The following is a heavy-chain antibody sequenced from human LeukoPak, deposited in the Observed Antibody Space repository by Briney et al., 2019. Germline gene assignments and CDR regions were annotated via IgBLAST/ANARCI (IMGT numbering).Heavy chain of an antibody. CDR2: ISRSSTYI. CDR1: GFTFSSYN. CDR3: ARGAGPFAFDI. J-gene: IGHJ3*02. V-gene: IGHV3-21*01. Sequence: GGSLRLSCAASGFTFSSYNMNWVRQAPGKGLEWVSSISRSSTYIYYADSVKGRFTISRDNAKNSLYLQMNSLRAEDAAVYYCARGAGPFAFDIWGQGTMVTVSS.